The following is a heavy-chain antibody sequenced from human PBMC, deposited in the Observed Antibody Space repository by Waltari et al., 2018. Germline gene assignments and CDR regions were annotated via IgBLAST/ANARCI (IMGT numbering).Heavy chain of an antibody. Sequence: QITLKESGPTLVKPTQTLTLTCTFSGFSLSTSGVGVAWIRQPPGKALEWLALIYWNDDKRYSPSLKSRLTITKDTSKNQVVLTMTNMDPVDTATYYCARRLYYYDSSGYYPINNWFDPWGQGTLVTVSS. V-gene: IGHV2-5*01. CDR1: GFSLSTSGVG. CDR3: ARRLYYYDSSGYYPINNWFDP. CDR2: IYWNDDK. D-gene: IGHD3-22*01. J-gene: IGHJ5*02.